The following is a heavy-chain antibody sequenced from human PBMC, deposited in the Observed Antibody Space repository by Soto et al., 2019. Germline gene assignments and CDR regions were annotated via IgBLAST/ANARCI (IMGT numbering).Heavy chain of an antibody. D-gene: IGHD5-12*01. CDR1: GFTFSRYA. V-gene: IGHV3-23*01. Sequence: GSLKLSCAASGFTFSRYAMSLVRQAPGKGLAWVSDIRGSGGSTSYADSVKGRFTISRDNSKNTLYLRMYRLRPDDTAVYNCAKYADLVVRGMTINAFHFWGHGTLVTVSS. CDR3: AKYADLVVRGMTINAFHF. J-gene: IGHJ3*01. CDR2: IRGSGGST.